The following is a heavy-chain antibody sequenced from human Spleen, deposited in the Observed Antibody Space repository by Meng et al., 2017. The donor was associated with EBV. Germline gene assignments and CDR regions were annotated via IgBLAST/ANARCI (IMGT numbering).Heavy chain of an antibody. CDR2: INPSGGST. J-gene: IGHJ4*02. CDR3: ARELGSGNQLALFDY. V-gene: IGHV1-46*01. CDR1: GYNFTNYH. Sequence: QVQLVQSGAEVKEPGASVRVSCKASGYNFTNYHMNWVRQAPGQGLEWMGKINPSGGSTSYAQNLQGRVNMTRDTSTSTVYMELSSLRSEDTAVYYCARELGSGNQLALFDYWGQGALVTVSS. D-gene: IGHD1-26*01.